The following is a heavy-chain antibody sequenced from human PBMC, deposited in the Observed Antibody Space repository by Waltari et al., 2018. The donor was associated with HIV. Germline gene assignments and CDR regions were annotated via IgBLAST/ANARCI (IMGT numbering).Heavy chain of an antibody. CDR1: AATFSSNS. CDR3: ARGSSGSYRWFDP. Sequence: QEQLVQSAAEVKKHWTSVKVSCKASAATFSSNSISWVRQAPGQGLEWMGNIIRCFESTTYAQKFHGRLTISADESTSTVFMELSSLSFDDTAVYYCARGSSGSYRWFDPWGHGTLVTVSS. J-gene: IGHJ5*02. V-gene: IGHV1-69*15. D-gene: IGHD1-26*01. CDR2: IIRCFEST.